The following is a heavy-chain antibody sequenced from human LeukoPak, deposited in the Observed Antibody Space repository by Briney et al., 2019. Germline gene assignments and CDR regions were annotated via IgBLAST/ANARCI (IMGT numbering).Heavy chain of an antibody. CDR3: ARRPRRGYYFDY. V-gene: IGHV4-4*02. CDR2: IYHSGST. Sequence: KASGTLSLTCAVSGGSISSRNWWSWVRQPPGKGLEWIGEIYHSGSTNYNPSLKTRVTISVDKSKNQFSLKLSSVTAADTAVYYCARRPRRGYYFDYWGQGTLVTVSS. J-gene: IGHJ4*02. CDR1: GGSISSRNW.